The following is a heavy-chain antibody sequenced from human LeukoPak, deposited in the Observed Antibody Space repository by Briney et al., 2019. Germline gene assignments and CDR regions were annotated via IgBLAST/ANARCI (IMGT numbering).Heavy chain of an antibody. D-gene: IGHD2-15*01. CDR2: INHSGST. CDR3: ARETRSGGSLLRGNWFDP. CDR1: GGSFSGYH. J-gene: IGHJ5*02. V-gene: IGHV4-34*01. Sequence: SETLSLTCGVYGGSFSGYHWNWIRQTPGKGLEWIGEINHSGSTNYNPSLKSRVTISVDTSKNQFSLKLSSVTAADTAVYYCARETRSGGSLLRGNWFDPWGQGTLVTVSS.